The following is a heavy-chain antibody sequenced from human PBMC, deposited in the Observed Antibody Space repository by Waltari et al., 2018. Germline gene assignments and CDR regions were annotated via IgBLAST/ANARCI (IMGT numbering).Heavy chain of an antibody. Sequence: EVQLVESGGGLVQPGRSLRLSCAASGFTFDDYAMHWVRQAPGKGLEWVSGISWNSGSIGYADSVKGRFTISRDNAKNSLYLQMNSLRSEDTAVYYCATRWRTTDYYYGMDVWGQGTMVIVSS. J-gene: IGHJ6*02. V-gene: IGHV3-9*01. CDR3: ATRWRTTDYYYGMDV. D-gene: IGHD1-1*01. CDR2: ISWNSGSI. CDR1: GFTFDDYA.